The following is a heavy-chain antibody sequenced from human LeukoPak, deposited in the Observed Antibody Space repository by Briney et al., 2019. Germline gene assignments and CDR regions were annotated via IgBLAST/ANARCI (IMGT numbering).Heavy chain of an antibody. J-gene: IGHJ4*02. CDR3: ARGLVEVVAATPPDY. D-gene: IGHD2-15*01. CDR2: ISSSANTI. CDR1: GFTLTSYS. Sequence: PGGSLRLSCAASGFTLTSYSMNWVRQAPGKGLEWVSYISSSANTIYYAASVRGRFTISRDNAKNSLYLQMNSLRAEDTAVYYCARGLVEVVAATPPDYWGQGTLVTVSS. V-gene: IGHV3-48*04.